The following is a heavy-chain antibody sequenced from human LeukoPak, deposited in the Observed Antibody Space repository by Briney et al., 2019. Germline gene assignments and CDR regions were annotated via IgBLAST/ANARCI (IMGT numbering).Heavy chain of an antibody. CDR3: ARHGPVPSIWDNWFDP. CDR1: GGSISSSSYY. J-gene: IGHJ5*02. D-gene: IGHD2-2*01. CDR2: IYYSRST. V-gene: IGHV4-39*01. Sequence: SETLSPTCTVSGGSISSSSYYWGWIRQPPGKGLEWIGSIYYSRSTYYNPSLKSRVTISVDTSKNQFSLKLSSVTAADTAVYYCARHGPVPSIWDNWFDPWGQGTLVTVSS.